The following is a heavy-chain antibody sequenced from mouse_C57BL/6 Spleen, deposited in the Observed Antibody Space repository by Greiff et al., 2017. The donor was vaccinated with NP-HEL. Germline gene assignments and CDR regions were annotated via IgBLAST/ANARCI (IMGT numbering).Heavy chain of an antibody. J-gene: IGHJ1*03. V-gene: IGHV1-80*01. CDR2: IYPGDGDT. CDR3: ARVYYGSSWYFDV. Sequence: VKLMESGAELVKPGASVKISCKASGYAFSSYWMNWVKQRPGKGLEWIGQIYPGDGDTNYNGKFKGKATLTADKSSSTAYMQLSSLTSEDSAVYFCARVYYGSSWYFDVWGTGTTVTVSS. CDR1: GYAFSSYW. D-gene: IGHD1-1*01.